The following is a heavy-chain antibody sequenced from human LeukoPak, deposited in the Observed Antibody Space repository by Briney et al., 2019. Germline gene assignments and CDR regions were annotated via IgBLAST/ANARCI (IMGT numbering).Heavy chain of an antibody. Sequence: SETLSLTCTVSGGSISSYYWSWIRQPPGKGLEWIGYIYYSGSTNYNPSLKSRVTISVDTSKNQFSLKLSSVTAADTAVYYCARDGTYCSGGSCRLDYYYYYGMDVWGQGTTVTVSS. D-gene: IGHD2-15*01. J-gene: IGHJ6*02. V-gene: IGHV4-59*01. CDR1: GGSISSYY. CDR3: ARDGTYCSGGSCRLDYYYYYGMDV. CDR2: IYYSGST.